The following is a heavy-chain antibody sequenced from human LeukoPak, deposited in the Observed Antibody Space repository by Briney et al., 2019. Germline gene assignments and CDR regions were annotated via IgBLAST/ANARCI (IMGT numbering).Heavy chain of an antibody. Sequence: PGGYLRLYCAASGFTFSSYGMHWLRQSPGKGLEWVAFIRYDGSNKYYADSMKGRFTISRDNSKNSLYLQMNSLRTEDTAVYYCAKDQMRNWFGPWGQGTLVTVSS. D-gene: IGHD5-24*01. CDR3: AKDQMRNWFGP. CDR2: IRYDGSNK. V-gene: IGHV3-30*02. CDR1: GFTFSSYG. J-gene: IGHJ5*02.